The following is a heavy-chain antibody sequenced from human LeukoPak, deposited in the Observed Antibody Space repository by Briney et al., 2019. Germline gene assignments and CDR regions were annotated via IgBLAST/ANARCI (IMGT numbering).Heavy chain of an antibody. CDR1: GYTFTGYY. D-gene: IGHD5-18*01. CDR2: IIPIFGTA. CDR3: ARDQGGYSYGPTDY. J-gene: IGHJ4*02. Sequence: KVSCKASGYTFTGYYMHWVRQAPGQGLEWMGGIIPIFGTANYAQKFQGRVTITADESTSTAYMELSSLRSEDTAVYYCARDQGGYSYGPTDYWGQGTLVTVSS. V-gene: IGHV1-69*01.